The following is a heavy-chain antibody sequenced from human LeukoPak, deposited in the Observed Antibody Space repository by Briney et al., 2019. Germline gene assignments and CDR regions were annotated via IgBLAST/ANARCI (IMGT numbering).Heavy chain of an antibody. V-gene: IGHV1-2*06. CDR2: INPNSGGT. D-gene: IGHD2-2*01. Sequence: ASVKVSCKASGYTFTGYYMHWVRQAPGQGLEWMGRINPNSGGTNYAQKFQGRVTMTRDTSISTAYMELSGLRSDDTAVYYCARGEANYCSSTSCYNWFDPWGQGTLVTVSS. CDR3: ARGEANYCSSTSCYNWFDP. CDR1: GYTFTGYY. J-gene: IGHJ5*02.